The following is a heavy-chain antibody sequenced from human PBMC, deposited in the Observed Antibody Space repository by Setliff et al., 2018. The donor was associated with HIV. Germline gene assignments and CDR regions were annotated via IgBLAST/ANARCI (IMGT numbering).Heavy chain of an antibody. CDR2: ISLSGST. CDR3: ARGGPTVAYGVDV. CDR1: GHSLSSASY. V-gene: IGHV4-38-2*02. J-gene: IGHJ6*02. Sequence: SETLSLTCSVSGHSLSSASYWGWIRQSPEKGLEWIGSISLSGSTYYNPSLQSRVTISIDMSKNHFSLNLKSVTAADTAIYYCARGGPTVAYGVDVWGQGTTVTVSS. D-gene: IGHD4-17*01.